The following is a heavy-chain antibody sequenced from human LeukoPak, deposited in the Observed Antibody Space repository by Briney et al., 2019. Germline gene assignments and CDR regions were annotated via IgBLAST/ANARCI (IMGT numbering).Heavy chain of an antibody. Sequence: SVKVSCKASGGTFSSYAISWVRQAPGQGLEWMGGIIPIFGTANYAQKFQGRVTITAEESTSTAYMELSSLRSEDTAVYYCASQAYYGSGSSWGQGTLVTVSS. CDR2: IIPIFGTA. CDR3: ASQAYYGSGSS. CDR1: GGTFSSYA. D-gene: IGHD3-10*01. V-gene: IGHV1-69*01. J-gene: IGHJ5*02.